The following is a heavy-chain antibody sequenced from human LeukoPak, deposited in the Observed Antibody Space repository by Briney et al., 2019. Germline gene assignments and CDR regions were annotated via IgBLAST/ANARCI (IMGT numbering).Heavy chain of an antibody. CDR1: GFTFSSYA. J-gene: IGHJ4*02. V-gene: IGHV3-30-3*01. D-gene: IGHD2-8*01. CDR3: ATGDVVLMASFYYFDC. CDR2: MSYDGSIK. Sequence: PGGSLRLSCAASGFTFSSYAMHWVRQAPGKGLEWVAVMSYDGSIKYYADPVKGRFTISRDNSKNTLYLQMNSLRAEDTAVYYCATGDVVLMASFYYFDCWGQGTLVTVSS.